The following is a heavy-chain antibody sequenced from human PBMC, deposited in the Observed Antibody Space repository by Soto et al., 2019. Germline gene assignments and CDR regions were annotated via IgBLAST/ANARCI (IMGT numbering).Heavy chain of an antibody. CDR2: VYISGST. CDR1: GGSISTYY. Sequence: QVQLQESGPGLVKPSETLSLTCTVSGGSISTYYWNWIRQSAGKGLEWIGRVYISGSTNYHPSIKSRVAMSVDKSKYLFSLRVPSVTAADTAVYYCARGVRDGFDIWGHGTMVTVSS. D-gene: IGHD2-2*01. J-gene: IGHJ3*02. V-gene: IGHV4-4*07. CDR3: ARGVRDGFDI.